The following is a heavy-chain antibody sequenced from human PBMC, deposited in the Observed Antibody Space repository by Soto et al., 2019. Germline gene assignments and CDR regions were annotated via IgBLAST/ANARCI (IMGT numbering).Heavy chain of an antibody. V-gene: IGHV3-48*02. CDR1: GFTFSSYS. Sequence: GGSLRLSCAASGFTFSSYSMNWVRQAPGKGLEWVSYISSSSSTIYYADPVKGRFTISRDNAKNSLYLQMNSLRDEDTAVYYCARSQQLVLGGFYYYGMDVWGQGTTVTVSS. CDR3: ARSQQLVLGGFYYYGMDV. CDR2: ISSSSSTI. J-gene: IGHJ6*02. D-gene: IGHD6-13*01.